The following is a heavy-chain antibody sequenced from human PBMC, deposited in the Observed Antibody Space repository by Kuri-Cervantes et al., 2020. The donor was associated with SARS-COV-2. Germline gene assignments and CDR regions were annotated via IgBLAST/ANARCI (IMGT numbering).Heavy chain of an antibody. V-gene: IGHV7-4-1*02. CDR1: GYTFTSYG. CDR3: ARPIYGDYVYAFDI. CDR2: INTNTGNP. D-gene: IGHD4-17*01. Sequence: ASVKVSCKASGYTFTSYGISWVRQAPGQGLEWMGWINTNTGNPTYAQGFTGRFVFSLDTSVSTAYLQISSLKAEDTAVYYCARPIYGDYVYAFDIWGQGTTVTVSS. J-gene: IGHJ3*02.